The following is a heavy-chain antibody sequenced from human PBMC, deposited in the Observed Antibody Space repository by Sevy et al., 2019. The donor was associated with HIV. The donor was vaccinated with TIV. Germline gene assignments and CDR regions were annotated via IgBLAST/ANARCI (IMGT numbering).Heavy chain of an antibody. J-gene: IGHJ5*02. D-gene: IGHD4-17*01. CDR1: GLTLSSCG. CDR2: ISYDGSNK. Sequence: GGSLRLSCAASGLTLSSCGMHWARQAPGKGLEWVAVISYDGSNKYYAESVKGRFTISRDTSKNTLYLQMNSLRAEDTAVYYCTKGPSPGDFPTWGQGTLVTVSS. CDR3: TKGPSPGDFPT. V-gene: IGHV3-30*18.